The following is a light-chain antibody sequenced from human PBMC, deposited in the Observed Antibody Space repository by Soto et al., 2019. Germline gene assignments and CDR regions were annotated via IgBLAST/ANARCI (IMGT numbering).Light chain of an antibody. CDR3: QQYGASPWT. Sequence: EIWLTQSPDTLSFSPWEMATLSCSASQSVPNSRLAWYQQKPGQAPSLVISDTSIRATGIPDRFSGSGSGTDFSLIIGRLEPEDFAVYICQQYGASPWTFGQGTKVDI. CDR1: QSVPNSR. J-gene: IGKJ1*01. V-gene: IGKV3-20*01. CDR2: DTS.